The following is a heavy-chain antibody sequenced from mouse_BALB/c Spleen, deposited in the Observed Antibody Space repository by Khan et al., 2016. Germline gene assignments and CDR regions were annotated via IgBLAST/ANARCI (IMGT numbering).Heavy chain of an antibody. D-gene: IGHD1-2*01. CDR2: ISYSGST. J-gene: IGHJ2*01. Sequence: EVQLQESGPSLVKTSQTLSLTCSVTGDSITSSYWNWIRKFPENKLEFMGFISYSGSTYYNPSLKSQFSISRATSKNQYYLQFHSVTTEDTATYYCARKEYCGYYFDCWRQGTPLTVSS. V-gene: IGHV3-8*02. CDR3: ARKEYCGYYFDC. CDR1: GDSITSSY.